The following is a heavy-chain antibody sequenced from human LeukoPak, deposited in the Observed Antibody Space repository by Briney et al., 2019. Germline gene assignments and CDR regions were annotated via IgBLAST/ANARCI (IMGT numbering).Heavy chain of an antibody. CDR1: GGSISSYY. J-gene: IGHJ6*02. CDR2: IYYSGST. CDR3: ARGVGTTAHYYYGMDV. V-gene: IGHV4-59*01. Sequence: PSETLSLTCTVSGGSISSYYWSWIRQPPGKGLEWIGYIYYSGSTNYNPSLKSRVTISVDTSKNQFSLKLRSVTAADTAVYYCARGVGTTAHYYYGMDVWGQGTTVTVSS. D-gene: IGHD1-1*01.